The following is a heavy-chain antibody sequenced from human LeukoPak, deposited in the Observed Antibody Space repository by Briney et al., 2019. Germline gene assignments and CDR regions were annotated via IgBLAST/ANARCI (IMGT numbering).Heavy chain of an antibody. CDR1: GGTFSSYA. Sequence: SVKVSCKASGGTFSSYAISWVRQAPGQGLEWMGGIIPIFGTANYAQKFQCRVTITTDEATSTAYMELSSLRSEDTAVYYCAREARIYARMITMVRGVRDNYYYYMDVWGKGTTVTVAS. CDR3: AREARIYARMITMVRGVRDNYYYYMDV. V-gene: IGHV1-69*05. D-gene: IGHD3-10*01. J-gene: IGHJ6*03. CDR2: IIPIFGTA.